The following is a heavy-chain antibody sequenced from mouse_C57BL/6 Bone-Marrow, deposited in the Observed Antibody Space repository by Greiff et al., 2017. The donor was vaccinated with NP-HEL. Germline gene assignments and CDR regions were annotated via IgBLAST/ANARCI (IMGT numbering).Heavy chain of an antibody. D-gene: IGHD3-2*02. CDR2: ISSGSSNI. J-gene: IGHJ2*01. Sequence: EVLLVESGGGLVKPGGSLKLSCAASGFTFSDYGMHWVRQAPEKGLEWVAYISSGSSNIYYADTVKGRFTISRDNAKNTLFLQLTSLGSEDTAMYYCARRPPRSGYFGYWGKGTTLTVAS. V-gene: IGHV5-17*01. CDR1: GFTFSDYG. CDR3: ARRPPRSGYFGY.